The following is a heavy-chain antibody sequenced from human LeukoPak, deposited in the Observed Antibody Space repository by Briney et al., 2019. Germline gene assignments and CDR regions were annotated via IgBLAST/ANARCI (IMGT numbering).Heavy chain of an antibody. D-gene: IGHD3-9*01. CDR3: ARDFSRYVDWPSGYYYYGMDV. CDR2: ISYDGSNK. V-gene: IGHV3-30*04. J-gene: IGHJ6*04. Sequence: GGSLRLSCAASGFTFSSYAMHWVRQAPGKGLEWVAVISYDGSNKYYADSVKGRFTISRDNSKNTLYLQMNSLRAEDTAVYYCARDFSRYVDWPSGYYYYGMDVWGKGTTVTVSS. CDR1: GFTFSSYA.